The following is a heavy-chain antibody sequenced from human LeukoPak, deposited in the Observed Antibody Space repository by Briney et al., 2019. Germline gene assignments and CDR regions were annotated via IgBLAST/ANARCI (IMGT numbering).Heavy chain of an antibody. J-gene: IGHJ4*02. V-gene: IGHV3-30-3*01. D-gene: IGHD1-26*01. CDR1: GFTFSNYA. CDR3: TGIFGAGGYYFDY. CDR2: ITSAGSNT. Sequence: GGSLRLSCAASGFTFSNYAMHWVRQAPGKGLEWVAAITSAGSNTYYADSVNGRVTISSDNSKNTLYLQMNSVRAEDTALYYCTGIFGAGGYYFDYWGQGTLVTVSS.